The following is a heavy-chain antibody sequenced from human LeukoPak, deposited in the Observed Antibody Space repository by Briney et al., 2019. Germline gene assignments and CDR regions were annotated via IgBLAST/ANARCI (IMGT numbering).Heavy chain of an antibody. J-gene: IGHJ5*01. CDR1: GDSINIGSYF. CDR3: ARAYYWVDS. Sequence: SQTLSLTCTVSGDSINIGSYFWTWIRQPAGQPAGKGLEWIGRIYTTGRTTYNPSLESRVTISTDASKNQFSLHLTSVTAADTAVYYCARAYYWVDSWGQGTLVSVSS. CDR2: IYTTGRT. D-gene: IGHD2-21*01. V-gene: IGHV4-61*02.